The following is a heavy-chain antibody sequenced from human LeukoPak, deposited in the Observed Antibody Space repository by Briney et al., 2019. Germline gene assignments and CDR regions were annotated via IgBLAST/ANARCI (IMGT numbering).Heavy chain of an antibody. CDR1: GYTFTSYD. CDR3: TRGKHRPPYSSGCLGY. CDR2: MNPNSGNT. V-gene: IGHV1-8*01. Sequence: ASVKVSCKASGYTFTSYDINWVRQATGQGLEWMGWMNPNSGNTGYAQKFQGRVTMTRNTSISTAYMELSSLRSEDTAVYYCTRGKHRPPYSSGCLGYWGQGTLVTVSS. J-gene: IGHJ4*02. D-gene: IGHD6-19*01.